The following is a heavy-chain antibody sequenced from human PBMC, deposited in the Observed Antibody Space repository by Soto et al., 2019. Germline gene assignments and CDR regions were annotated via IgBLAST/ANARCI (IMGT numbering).Heavy chain of an antibody. D-gene: IGHD5-12*01. V-gene: IGHV1-18*04. CDR1: GYSFTGYG. J-gene: IGHJ3*01. CDR2: ITTYNGDT. CDR3: ARGRGYSLIPVVDDAVDV. Sequence: QVQLVQSGAEVKKPGASVKVSCKASGYSFTGYGINWVRQAPGQGLPWLGRITTYNGDTNYAQNFQGRVTMTTDTSTSTTYMELRSLRSDDTAVYFCARGRGYSLIPVVDDAVDVWGQGTLVTVSS.